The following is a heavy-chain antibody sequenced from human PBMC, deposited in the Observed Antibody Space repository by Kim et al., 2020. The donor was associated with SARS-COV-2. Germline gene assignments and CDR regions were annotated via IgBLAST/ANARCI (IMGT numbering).Heavy chain of an antibody. D-gene: IGHD2-2*01. CDR2: IYYSGST. Sequence: SETLSLTCTVSGGSISSSSYYWGWIRQPPGKGLEWIGSIYYSGSTYYNPSLKSRVTISVDTSKNQFSLKLSSVTAADTAVYYCARLRVVVPAAKGAFDIWGQGTMVTVSS. CDR1: GGSISSSSYY. J-gene: IGHJ3*02. CDR3: ARLRVVVPAAKGAFDI. V-gene: IGHV4-39*01.